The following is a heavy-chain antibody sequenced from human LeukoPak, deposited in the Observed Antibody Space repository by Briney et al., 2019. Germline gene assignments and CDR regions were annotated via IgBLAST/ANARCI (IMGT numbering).Heavy chain of an antibody. CDR2: ISNHGGGT. CDR3: VPGTLTMEMGD. Sequence: PGGGLRLSCAASGFTLSSYAIHCGRQAPGKGLEYVSAISNHGGGTYYADSVKGRFAISRDNSKNTVYLQMSSLRPEDTAIYYCVPGTLTMEMGDWGQGTLVTVSS. CDR1: GFTLSSYA. D-gene: IGHD4/OR15-4a*01. V-gene: IGHV3-64D*06. J-gene: IGHJ4*02.